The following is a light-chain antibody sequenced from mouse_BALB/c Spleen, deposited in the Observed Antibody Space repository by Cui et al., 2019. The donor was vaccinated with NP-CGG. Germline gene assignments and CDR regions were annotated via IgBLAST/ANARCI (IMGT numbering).Light chain of an antibody. V-gene: IGLV1*01. Sequence: VVPQESAPTTSPGETVTLTCRSSTGAVTTSNYANWVQEKPDHLFTGLIGGTNNRAPGVPARFSGSLIGDKAALTITGAQTEDEAIYFCALWYSNHWVFGGGTKLTVL. CDR1: TGAVTTSNY. J-gene: IGLJ1*01. CDR2: GTN. CDR3: ALWYSNHWV.